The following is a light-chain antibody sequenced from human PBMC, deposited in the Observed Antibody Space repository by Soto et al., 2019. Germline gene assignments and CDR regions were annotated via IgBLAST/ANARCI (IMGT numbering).Light chain of an antibody. CDR1: SSNIGSNT. CDR2: SNH. Sequence: QLVLTQPPSASGTPGQRVTISCSGSSSNIGSNTVNWYQQLPGTAPKLLIYSNHQRPSGVPDRFSGSKSGTSASLAISGLQSEDEADYYCAAWDDSLNGWVFGGGTKLTVL. CDR3: AAWDDSLNGWV. V-gene: IGLV1-44*01. J-gene: IGLJ3*02.